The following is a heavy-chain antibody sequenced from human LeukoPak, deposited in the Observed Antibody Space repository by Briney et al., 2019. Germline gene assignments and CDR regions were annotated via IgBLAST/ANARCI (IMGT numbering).Heavy chain of an antibody. CDR1: GYTFTSYD. V-gene: IGHV1-8*01. Sequence: GASVKVSCKASGYTFTSYDINWVRQATGQGLEWMGWMNPNSGNTGYAQKFQGRVTMTRNTSISTAYMELRSLRSDDTAVYYCARVNGGQYCSGGSCYGPAGYWGQGTLVTVSS. J-gene: IGHJ4*02. CDR2: MNPNSGNT. D-gene: IGHD2-15*01. CDR3: ARVNGGQYCSGGSCYGPAGY.